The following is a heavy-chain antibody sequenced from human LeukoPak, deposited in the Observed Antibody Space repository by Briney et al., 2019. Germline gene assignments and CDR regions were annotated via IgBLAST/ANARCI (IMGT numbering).Heavy chain of an antibody. CDR2: ISTSSSYI. Sequence: GGSLRLSCAASGFTFSSYEMNWVRQAPGKGLEWVSSISTSSSYIYYADSVKGRFTISRDNAKNSLFLQMNSLRAEDTAVYYCARDLLEIAADSYFDYWGQGTLVTVSS. D-gene: IGHD6-13*01. V-gene: IGHV3-21*01. CDR1: GFTFSSYE. J-gene: IGHJ4*02. CDR3: ARDLLEIAADSYFDY.